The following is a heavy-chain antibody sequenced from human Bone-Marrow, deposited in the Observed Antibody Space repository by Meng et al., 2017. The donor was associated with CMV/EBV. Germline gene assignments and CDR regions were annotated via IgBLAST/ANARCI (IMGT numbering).Heavy chain of an antibody. CDR1: GFTFRNYY. CDR3: ARDPEFLALDY. V-gene: IGHV3-7*01. Sequence: GESLKISCVASGFTFRNYYMNWVRQAPGKGLEWGDSIKYDGSEKFYVDSVKGRFTISRDNAKNSLYLQMNSLRAEDTAVYYCARDPEFLALDYWGQGRLVTVSS. D-gene: IGHD3-3*01. CDR2: IKYDGSEK. J-gene: IGHJ4*02.